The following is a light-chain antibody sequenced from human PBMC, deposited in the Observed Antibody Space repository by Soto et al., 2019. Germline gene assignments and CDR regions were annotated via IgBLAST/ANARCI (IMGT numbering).Light chain of an antibody. J-gene: IGLJ1*01. V-gene: IGLV1-51*01. Sequence: QSVLTQPPSVSAAPGQKVTISCSGSSSNIGGNSVFWYQQLPGTAPKLLIYDDDKRPSGIPDRFSGSKSGTSATLGITGFQTGDEADYYCGSWDSSLSAYVFATGTKVTVL. CDR1: SSNIGGNS. CDR3: GSWDSSLSAYV. CDR2: DDD.